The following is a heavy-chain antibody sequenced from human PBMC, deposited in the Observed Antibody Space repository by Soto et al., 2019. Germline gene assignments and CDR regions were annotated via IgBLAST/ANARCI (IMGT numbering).Heavy chain of an antibody. D-gene: IGHD1-26*01. Sequence: SVKVSCKASGGTFSSYAISWVRQAPGQGLEWMGGIIPIFGTANYAQKFQGRVTITADESTSTAYMELSSLGSEDTAVYYCARDYGSYHYYYYGMDVWGQGTTVTVSS. CDR1: GGTFSSYA. V-gene: IGHV1-69*13. CDR2: IIPIFGTA. J-gene: IGHJ6*02. CDR3: ARDYGSYHYYYYGMDV.